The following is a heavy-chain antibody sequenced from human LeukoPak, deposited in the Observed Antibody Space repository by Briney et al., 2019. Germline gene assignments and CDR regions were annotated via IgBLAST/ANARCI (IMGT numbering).Heavy chain of an antibody. CDR1: GYSFTSYW. CDR3: ARHTRYSSSSRVFDY. D-gene: IGHD6-6*01. J-gene: IGHJ4*02. CDR2: IFPGDSDT. Sequence: GESLKISCKGSGYSFTSYWIGWVRQMPGKGLEWMGIIFPGDSDTRYSPSFQGQITISADKSISTAYLQWSSLKASDTAMYYCARHTRYSSSSRVFDYWGQGTLVTVSS. V-gene: IGHV5-51*01.